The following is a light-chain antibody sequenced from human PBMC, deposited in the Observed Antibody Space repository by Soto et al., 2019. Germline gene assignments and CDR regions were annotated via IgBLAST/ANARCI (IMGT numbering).Light chain of an antibody. CDR2: EVS. CDR1: SXDVGGYNY. J-gene: IGLJ1*01. V-gene: IGLV2-14*01. CDR3: SSYTTRSTLV. Sequence: QSALTQPASVSGSPGQPITISCTGTSXDVGGYNYVSWYQQHTGKAPKLMIYEVSNRPAGVSNRFSGSKSGNTASLTISGLHAEDEADYYCSSYTTRSTLVLGTGTKVTVL.